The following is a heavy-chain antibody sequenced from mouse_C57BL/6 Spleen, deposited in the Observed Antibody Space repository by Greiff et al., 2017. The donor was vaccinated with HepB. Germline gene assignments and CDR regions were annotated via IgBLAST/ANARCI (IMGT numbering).Heavy chain of an antibody. Sequence: EVKLMESGPGLAKPSQTLSLTCSVTGYSITSDYWNWIRKFPGNKLEYMGYISYSGSTYYNPSLKSRISITRDTSKNQYYLQLNSVTTEDTATYYGARRCSSYPYWYVDVWGTGTTVTVSS. V-gene: IGHV3-8*01. CDR1: GYSITSDY. CDR3: ARRCSSYPYWYVDV. D-gene: IGHD1-1*01. J-gene: IGHJ1*03. CDR2: ISYSGST.